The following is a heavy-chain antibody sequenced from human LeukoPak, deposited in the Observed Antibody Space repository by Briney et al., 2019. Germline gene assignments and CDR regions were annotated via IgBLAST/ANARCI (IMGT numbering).Heavy chain of an antibody. CDR3: ARGNGGHIDY. Sequence: PGGSLRLSCAASGFTFSSYWMHWVRQAPGKGLVWVSRINTDGSTTTYADSVKGRFTISRDNAKNTLYLQMNSLRAEDTAVYYCARGNGGHIDYRGKGTLVTVSS. CDR2: INTDGSTT. CDR1: GFTFSSYW. V-gene: IGHV3-74*01. D-gene: IGHD4-23*01. J-gene: IGHJ4*02.